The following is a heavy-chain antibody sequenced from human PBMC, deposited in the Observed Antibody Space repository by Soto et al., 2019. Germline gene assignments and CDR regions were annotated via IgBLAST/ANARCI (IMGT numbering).Heavy chain of an antibody. CDR2: IYYSGST. CDR3: ARAYYGSGREDAFDI. D-gene: IGHD3-10*01. CDR1: GGSINSADSS. Sequence: SATLSLTRTVSGGSINSADSSWTWIRQPPGKGLEWIGYIYYSGSTYYNPSLRSRVTISIDTSKNQFSLNLSSVTAADTAVYYCARAYYGSGREDAFDIWGQGTMVTVS. J-gene: IGHJ3*02. V-gene: IGHV4-30-4*01.